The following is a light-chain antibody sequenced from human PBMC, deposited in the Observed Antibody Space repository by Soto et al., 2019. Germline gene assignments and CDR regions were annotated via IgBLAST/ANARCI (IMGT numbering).Light chain of an antibody. CDR2: GAS. Sequence: EIVMTQSPATLSVSPGERATVSCRARQSVSSNLAWYQQKPGQAPRLLIYGASTRATGIPARFSGSGSVTEFTLTIGSLQSEDFEVSYCQQYNNLPRTFGQGTKLEIK. CDR3: QQYNNLPRT. V-gene: IGKV3-15*01. CDR1: QSVSSN. J-gene: IGKJ2*01.